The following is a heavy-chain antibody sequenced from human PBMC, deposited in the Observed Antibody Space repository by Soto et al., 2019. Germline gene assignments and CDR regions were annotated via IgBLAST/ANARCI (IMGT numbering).Heavy chain of an antibody. J-gene: IGHJ4*02. D-gene: IGHD2-15*01. CDR1: GFTFSSYA. CDR3: ARATGSNNPFDS. CDR2: ISYDGSNK. Sequence: GGSLRLSCAASGFTFSSYAMHWVRQAPGKGLEWVAVISYDGSNKYYADSVKGRFTISRDNARNTLYLQMDSLRAEDTAIYYCARATGSNNPFDSWGQGTLVTVSS. V-gene: IGHV3-30-3*01.